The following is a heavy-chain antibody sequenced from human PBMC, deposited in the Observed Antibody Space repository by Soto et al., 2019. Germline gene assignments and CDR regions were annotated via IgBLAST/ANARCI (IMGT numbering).Heavy chain of an antibody. V-gene: IGHV3-7*01. CDR3: ARETTVGGY. Sequence: HPVGSLRLSCAASGFTLSNYWMSWLRQAIGKGLRKVANIRHDGSEKNYVGSVKGGFTFSRDNAKSSRYLQMVSLWVEDPAGYYWARETTVGGYWGQGILVTVFS. CDR2: IRHDGSEK. D-gene: IGHD4-17*01. J-gene: IGHJ4*02. CDR1: GFTLSNYW.